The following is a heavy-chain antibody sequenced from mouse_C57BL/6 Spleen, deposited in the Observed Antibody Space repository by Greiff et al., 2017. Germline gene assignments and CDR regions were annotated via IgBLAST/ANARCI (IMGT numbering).Heavy chain of an antibody. J-gene: IGHJ3*01. V-gene: IGHV1-69*01. CDR1: GYTFTSYW. CDR2: IDPSDSYT. Sequence: VQLQQPGAELVMPGASVKLSCKASGYTFTSYWMHRVKQRPGQGLEWIGEIDPSDSYTNYNQKFKGKSTLTVDKSSSTAYMQLSSLTSEVSAVYYCARAEGFAHWGDGTLVTVSA. CDR3: ARAEGFAH.